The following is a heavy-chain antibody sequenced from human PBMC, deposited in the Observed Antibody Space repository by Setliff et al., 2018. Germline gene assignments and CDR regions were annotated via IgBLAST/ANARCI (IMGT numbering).Heavy chain of an antibody. V-gene: IGHV5-51*01. CDR1: GYDFSKYW. CDR2: IYPGDSSV. J-gene: IGHJ3*02. CDR3: ARSPLRLFDI. D-gene: IGHD4-17*01. Sequence: GESLKISCKGSGYDFSKYWIAWVRQVPGKVLEFMGIIYPGDSSVTYSPSFQGRVTLSVDKSINTAYLQWSSLKASDTAMYYCARSPLRLFDIWGQGTMVTVSS.